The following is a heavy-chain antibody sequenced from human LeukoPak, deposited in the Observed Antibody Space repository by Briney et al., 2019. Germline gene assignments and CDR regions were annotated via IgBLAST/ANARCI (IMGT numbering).Heavy chain of an antibody. D-gene: IGHD3-10*01. J-gene: IGHJ4*02. CDR2: IRQDGSDK. CDR1: GCMFNNYW. Sequence: PGGSLRLSCVVPGCMFNNYWMSWVRQAPGKGLEWVATIRQDGSDKYFLDSVRGRFTISRDNAENSLYLQMNSLRAEDTAVYYCARDKGFGGSSFDYWGQGTLVTVSS. V-gene: IGHV3-7*01. CDR3: ARDKGFGGSSFDY.